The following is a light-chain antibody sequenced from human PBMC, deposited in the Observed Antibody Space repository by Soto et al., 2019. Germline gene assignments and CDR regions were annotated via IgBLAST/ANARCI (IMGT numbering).Light chain of an antibody. Sequence: QSALTQPASVSGSPGQSITISCTGTSSDVGSYNFVSWYQQYPGKAPKLMIYEGSKRPSGVSNRFSGSKSGNTASLTISGLQAEDEADYYCCSHAGSSTLIFGGGTKLTVL. V-gene: IGLV2-23*01. CDR2: EGS. CDR3: CSHAGSSTLI. CDR1: SSDVGSYNF. J-gene: IGLJ2*01.